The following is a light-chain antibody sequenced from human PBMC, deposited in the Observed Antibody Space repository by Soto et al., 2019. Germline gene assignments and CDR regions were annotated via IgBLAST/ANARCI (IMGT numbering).Light chain of an antibody. CDR1: QSVSTK. CDR2: GAS. Sequence: EIVMTQSPATLSVSPGERATLSCRATQSVSTKLAWYQQKPGQAPRLLIYGASTGATGIPARFSGSGSGTEFTLTISSLQSEDFAVYYCQQNSSWPLTFGGGTKVEIK. J-gene: IGKJ4*01. V-gene: IGKV3-15*01. CDR3: QQNSSWPLT.